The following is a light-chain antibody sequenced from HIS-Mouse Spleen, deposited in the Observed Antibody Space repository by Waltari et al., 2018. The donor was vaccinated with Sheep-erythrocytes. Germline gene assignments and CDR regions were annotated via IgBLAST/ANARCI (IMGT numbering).Light chain of an antibody. CDR3: QQRSNWYT. CDR1: QSVRSY. V-gene: IGKV3-11*01. CDR2: DAS. J-gene: IGKJ2*01. Sequence: EIVLTQSPATLSLSPGERATLSCRASQSVRSYLTWYQQKPGQAPRLLIYDASNRATGIPARFSGSGSETDFTLTISSLEPEDFAVYYCQQRSNWYTFGQGTKLEIK.